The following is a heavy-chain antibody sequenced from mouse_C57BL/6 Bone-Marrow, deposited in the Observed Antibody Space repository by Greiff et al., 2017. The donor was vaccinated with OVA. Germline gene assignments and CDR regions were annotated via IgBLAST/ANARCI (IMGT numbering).Heavy chain of an antibody. CDR1: GYTFTSYW. CDR3: TRRWYYGSSYGWYFDG. J-gene: IGHJ1*03. D-gene: IGHD1-1*01. Sequence: DVQLQESGTVLARPGASVKMSCKTSGYTFTSYWMHWVKQRPGQGLEWIGAIYPGNSDTSYNQKFKGKAKLTAVTSASTAYMELSSLTNEDSAVYYCTRRWYYGSSYGWYFDGWGTGTTVTVSS. V-gene: IGHV1-5*01. CDR2: IYPGNSDT.